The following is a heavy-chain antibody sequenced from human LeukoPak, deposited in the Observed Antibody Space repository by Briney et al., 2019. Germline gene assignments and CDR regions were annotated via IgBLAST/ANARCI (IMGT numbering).Heavy chain of an antibody. V-gene: IGHV3-23*01. CDR2: ISGSGGST. Sequence: QTGGSLRLSCAASGFTFSSYAMSWVRQAPGKGLEWVSGISGSGGSTYYADSVKGRFTISRDNSKNTLYLQMNSLRAEDTAVYYCAKDQTGPGGWYFDLWGRGTLVTVSS. D-gene: IGHD1-14*01. CDR3: AKDQTGPGGWYFDL. J-gene: IGHJ2*01. CDR1: GFTFSSYA.